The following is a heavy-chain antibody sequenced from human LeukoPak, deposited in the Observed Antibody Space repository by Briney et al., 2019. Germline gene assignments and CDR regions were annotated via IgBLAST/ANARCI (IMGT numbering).Heavy chain of an antibody. V-gene: IGHV3-48*01. CDR1: GFTFSSYS. D-gene: IGHD2-21*01. CDR3: ARLFSTAHY. J-gene: IGHJ4*02. Sequence: GGSLRLSCAASGFTFSSYSMNWVRQAPGKGLEWVSYISSSSSTIYYADSVKDRFTISRDNAKNSLYLQMNSLRAEDTAVYYCARLFSTAHYWGQGALVTVSS. CDR2: ISSSSSTI.